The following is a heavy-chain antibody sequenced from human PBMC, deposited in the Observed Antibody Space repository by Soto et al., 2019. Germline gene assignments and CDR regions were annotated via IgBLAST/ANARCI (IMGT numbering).Heavy chain of an antibody. V-gene: IGHV1-46*03. Sequence: QVHLVQSGAEVKKPGASVKVACKGIGYSFTSHYMHWVRQAPGQGLEWMGTIHPGGVNIAYAQKLQGRVTMTKDTSTSTGYMELISLTSEDRAVYYCARDQSCHDLLWWFDHWGQGTLVTVSS. CDR2: IHPGGVNI. D-gene: IGHD1-1*01. J-gene: IGHJ5*02. CDR3: ARDQSCHDLLWWFDH. CDR1: GYSFTSHY.